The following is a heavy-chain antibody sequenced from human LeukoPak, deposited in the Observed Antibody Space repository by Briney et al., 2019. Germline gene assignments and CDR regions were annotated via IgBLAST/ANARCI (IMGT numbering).Heavy chain of an antibody. CDR1: GFTFSSYA. CDR3: ARERVRGYDSSGYYIY. CDR2: ISGSGGST. J-gene: IGHJ4*02. D-gene: IGHD3-22*01. Sequence: PGGSLRLSCAASGFTFSSYAMSWVRQAPGKGLEWVSAISGSGGSTYYADSVKGRFTISRDNSKNTLYLQMNSLRAEDTAVYYCARERVRGYDSSGYYIYWGQGTLVTVSS. V-gene: IGHV3-23*01.